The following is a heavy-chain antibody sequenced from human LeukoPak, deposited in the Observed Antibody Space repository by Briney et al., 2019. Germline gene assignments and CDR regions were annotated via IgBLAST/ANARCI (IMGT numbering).Heavy chain of an antibody. J-gene: IGHJ6*02. V-gene: IGHV4-61*01. Sequence: PSETLSLTCTVSGGSVNSGSYFWSWIRQPPGKGLEWIGYIQNSARTNYNPSLESRVTISVDSSKNQFSLKLSSMTAADTAVYYCARGSGGLHRDYYYYYGMDVWGQGTTVTVSS. CDR3: ARGSGGLHRDYYYYYGMDV. CDR2: IQNSART. CDR1: GGSVNSGSYF. D-gene: IGHD3-10*01.